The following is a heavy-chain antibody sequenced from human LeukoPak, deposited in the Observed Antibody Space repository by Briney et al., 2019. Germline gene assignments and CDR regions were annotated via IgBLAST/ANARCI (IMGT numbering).Heavy chain of an antibody. CDR2: INPNSGGT. J-gene: IGHJ4*02. Sequence: VASVKVSCKASGYTFTGYYMHWVRQAPGQGLEWMGWINPNSGGTNYAQKFQGRVTMTRDTSISTAYMELSRLRSDDTAVYYCARTASSSWDRVDFDYWGQGTLVTVSS. D-gene: IGHD6-13*01. CDR1: GYTFTGYY. V-gene: IGHV1-2*02. CDR3: ARTASSSWDRVDFDY.